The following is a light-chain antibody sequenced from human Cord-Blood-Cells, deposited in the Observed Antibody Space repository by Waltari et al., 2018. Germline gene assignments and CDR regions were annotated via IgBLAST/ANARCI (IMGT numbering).Light chain of an antibody. CDR3: GSYAGSYTYV. Sequence: QSALTQPRPVSGSPGQSVTISCTGTSSDVGGYNYVSWYQQHPGKAPKLMIYDVSKLPSGVPDRFSGSKSGNTASLTISGLQAEDEADYYCGSYAGSYTYVFGTGTKVTVL. CDR1: SSDVGGYNY. V-gene: IGLV2-11*01. J-gene: IGLJ1*01. CDR2: DVS.